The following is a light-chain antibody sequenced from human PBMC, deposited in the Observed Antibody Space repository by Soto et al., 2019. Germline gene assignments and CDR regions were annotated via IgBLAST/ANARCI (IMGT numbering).Light chain of an antibody. Sequence: QSVLTQSASASGTPGQRVTISCSGGTSNIGKNAVYWFQLLPGTAPKLLIYYSNNRPSGISDRFSGSKSGTSASLAISGLRPEDEADYYCAAWDDRLRGYVFATGTKLTVL. J-gene: IGLJ1*01. CDR3: AAWDDRLRGYV. V-gene: IGLV1-47*01. CDR1: TSNIGKNA. CDR2: YSN.